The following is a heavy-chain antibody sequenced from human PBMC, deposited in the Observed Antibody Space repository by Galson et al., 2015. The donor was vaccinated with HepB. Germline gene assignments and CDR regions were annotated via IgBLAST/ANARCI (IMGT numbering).Heavy chain of an antibody. CDR2: IRGSGGST. D-gene: IGHD4-17*01. Sequence: SLRLSCAASGFTSSTYVMRWVRQAPGKGLEWVSEIRGSGGSTYYADSVKGRFTISRDNSKNTLYLQMNSLRAEDTAVYYCAKAMTTVTSGTDYWGQGTLVTVSS. CDR3: AKAMTTVTSGTDY. V-gene: IGHV3-23*01. CDR1: GFTSSTYV. J-gene: IGHJ4*02.